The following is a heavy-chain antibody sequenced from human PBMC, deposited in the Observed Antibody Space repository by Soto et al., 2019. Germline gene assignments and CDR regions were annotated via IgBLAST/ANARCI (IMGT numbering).Heavy chain of an antibody. D-gene: IGHD3-3*01. V-gene: IGHV5-51*01. CDR1: GYSFTSHW. Sequence: PGESLKISCKGSGYSFTSHWIGWVRQMPGKGLEWMGIIYPGDSDTRYSPSFQGQVTISADKSISTAYLQWSSLKASDTAVYYCARSHYDFWSGYYSNWFDPWGQGTLVTVSS. CDR2: IYPGDSDT. CDR3: ARSHYDFWSGYYSNWFDP. J-gene: IGHJ5*02.